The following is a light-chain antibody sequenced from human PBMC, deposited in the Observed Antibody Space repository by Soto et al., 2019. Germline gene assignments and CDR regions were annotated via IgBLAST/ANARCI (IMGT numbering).Light chain of an antibody. CDR2: DAS. V-gene: IGKV1-33*01. CDR1: QDISNY. Sequence: DIQMTQSRASLSASVGDRVTITCQASQDISNYLNWYQQKPGKAPKLLIYDASNLETGVPSRFSGSGSGTDFTFTISSLQPEDIATYYCQQYDNLTSITFGQGTQLEIK. CDR3: QQYDNLTSIT. J-gene: IGKJ5*01.